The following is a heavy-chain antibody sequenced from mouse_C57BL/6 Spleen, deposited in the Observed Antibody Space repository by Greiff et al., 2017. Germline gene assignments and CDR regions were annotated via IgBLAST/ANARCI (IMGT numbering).Heavy chain of an antibody. Sequence: VQLQQPGAELVKPGASVKLSCKASGYTFTSYWMHWVKQRPGRGLEWIGRIDPNSGGTKYNEKFKSKATLTVDKPSSTAYMPLSSLTSEDSAVYDCAWAPRSAPHAMDYWGQGTSVTVSS. CDR2: IDPNSGGT. D-gene: IGHD3-1*01. V-gene: IGHV1-72*01. CDR1: GYTFTSYW. CDR3: AWAPRSAPHAMDY. J-gene: IGHJ4*01.